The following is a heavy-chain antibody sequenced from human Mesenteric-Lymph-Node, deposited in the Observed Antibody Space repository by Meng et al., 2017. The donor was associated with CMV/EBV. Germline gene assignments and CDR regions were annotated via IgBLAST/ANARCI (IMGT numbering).Heavy chain of an antibody. CDR2: MSIAGTST. Sequence: GGSLRLSCAASGFTVPSNYMNWVRQAPGKGLEWLSYMSIAGTSTYYADSVKGRFTISRDNAKDTLYLETNSLRVEDTAVYYCARDRWEANVEPGPMDVWAKGPRSPSP. J-gene: IGHJ6*02. D-gene: IGHD1-26*01. V-gene: IGHV3-48*03. CDR3: ARDRWEANVEPGPMDV. CDR1: GFTVPSNY.